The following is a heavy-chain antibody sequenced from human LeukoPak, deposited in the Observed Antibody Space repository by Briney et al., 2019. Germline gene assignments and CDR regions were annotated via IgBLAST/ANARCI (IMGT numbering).Heavy chain of an antibody. CDR2: ISGSGGST. CDR3: AKRQFLEPIDY. J-gene: IGHJ4*02. Sequence: GGSLRLSCAATGFTFSNVWMSWVRQAPGKGLEWVSAISGSGGSTYYADSVKGRFTISRDNSKNTLYLQMNSLRAEDTAVYYCAKRQFLEPIDYWGQGTLVTVSS. CDR1: GFTFSNVW. V-gene: IGHV3-23*01. D-gene: IGHD3-3*01.